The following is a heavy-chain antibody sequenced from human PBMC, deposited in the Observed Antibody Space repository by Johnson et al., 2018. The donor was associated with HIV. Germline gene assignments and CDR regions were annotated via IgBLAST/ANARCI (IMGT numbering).Heavy chain of an antibody. CDR1: GFKYAAS. J-gene: IGHJ3*02. V-gene: IGHV3-23*04. Sequence: VQLVESGGGLVQPGGSLRVSCAASGFKYAASGLAFSNYAVKWVSHTPGGDGGTSFADSVRGRYIISRDNSKNTLYLQMNSLRAEDTAVNYCARGDYNFWSGDAFDIWGQGTMVTVSS. CDR3: ARGDYNFWSGDAFDI. D-gene: IGHD3-3*01. CDR2: TPGGDGGT.